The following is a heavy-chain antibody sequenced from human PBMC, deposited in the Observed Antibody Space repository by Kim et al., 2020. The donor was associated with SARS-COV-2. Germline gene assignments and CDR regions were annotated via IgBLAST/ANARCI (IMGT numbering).Heavy chain of an antibody. J-gene: IGHJ6*02. V-gene: IGHV3-43*02. CDR1: GFTFDDYA. D-gene: IGHD3-3*01. CDR3: AKDDERRNDFWSGYIYYYYGMDV. CDR2: ISGDGGST. Sequence: GGSLRLSCAASGFTFDDYAMHWVRQAPGKGLEWVSLISGDGGSTYYADSVKGRFTISRDNSKNSLYLQMNSLRTEDTALYYCAKDDERRNDFWSGYIYYYYGMDVWSQGTTVTVSS.